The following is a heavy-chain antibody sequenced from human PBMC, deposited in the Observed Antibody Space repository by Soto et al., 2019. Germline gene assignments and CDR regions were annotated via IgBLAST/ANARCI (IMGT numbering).Heavy chain of an antibody. V-gene: IGHV4-4*02. D-gene: IGHD3-10*01. CDR3: ASSLGDDQNTPVDY. CDR1: GGSISSSNW. CDR2: IYHSGST. Sequence: TSETLSLTCAVSGGSISSSNWWSWVRQPPGKGLEWIGEIYHSGSTNYNPSLKSRVTISVDKSKNQFSLKLSSVTAADTAVYYCASSLGDDQNTPVDYWGQGTLVTVSS. J-gene: IGHJ4*02.